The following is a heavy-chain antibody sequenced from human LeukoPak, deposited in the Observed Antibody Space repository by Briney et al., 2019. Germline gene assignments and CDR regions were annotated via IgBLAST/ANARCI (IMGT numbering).Heavy chain of an antibody. J-gene: IGHJ4*02. V-gene: IGHV1-18*04. CDR2: ISAYNGNT. D-gene: IGHD3-9*01. CDR1: GYIFIGYY. Sequence: ASVKVSCKTSGYIFIGYYIHWVRQAPGQGLEWMGWISAYNGNTNYAQKLQGRVTMTTDTSTSTAYMELRSLRSDDTAVYYCARALMDRYFDWLSEHFPYDYWGQGTLVTVSS. CDR3: ARALMDRYFDWLSEHFPYDY.